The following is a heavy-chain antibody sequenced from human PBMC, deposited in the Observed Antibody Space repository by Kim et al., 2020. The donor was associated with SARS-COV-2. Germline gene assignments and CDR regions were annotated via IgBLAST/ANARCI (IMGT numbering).Heavy chain of an antibody. V-gene: IGHV1-46*03. J-gene: IGHJ4*02. Sequence: ATKLQGRCTMTRDTSTRTVYMELSSLSSEDTAVYYCARDYGSGTVPFDYWGQGTLVTVSS. CDR3: ARDYGSGTVPFDY. D-gene: IGHD3-10*01.